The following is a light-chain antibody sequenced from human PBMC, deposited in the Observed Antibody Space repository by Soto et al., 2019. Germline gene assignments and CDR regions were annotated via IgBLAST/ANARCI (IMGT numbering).Light chain of an antibody. CDR1: QGVSSN. CDR3: QQYNNWPTT. CDR2: GAS. J-gene: IGKJ1*01. V-gene: IGKV3-15*01. Sequence: ERVITQSPATLSVSPGERATLSCRASQGVSSNLAWYQQKPGQAPRLLIYGASTRATGFPARFSGSGSGTEFTLTISSLQSEDFAVYYCQQYNNWPTTLGQGTKVDIK.